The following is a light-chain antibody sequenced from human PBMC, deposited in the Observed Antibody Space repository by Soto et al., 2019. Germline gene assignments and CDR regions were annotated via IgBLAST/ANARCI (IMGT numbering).Light chain of an antibody. CDR3: AAWDDSLNGVV. J-gene: IGLJ2*01. Sequence: QSVLTQPPSASGTPGQRVTISCSGSSSNIGTYTVNWYQQLPGTAPKLIYFNHQRPSGVPDRFSGSKSGTSASLTISGLQSEDEADYYCAAWDDSLNGVVFGGGTKVTVL. CDR1: SSNIGTYT. CDR2: FNH. V-gene: IGLV1-44*01.